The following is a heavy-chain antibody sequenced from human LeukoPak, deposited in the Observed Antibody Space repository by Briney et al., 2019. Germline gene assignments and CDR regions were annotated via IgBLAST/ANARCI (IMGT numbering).Heavy chain of an antibody. Sequence: PGGSLRLSCAASGFTFSSYWMSGVRQAPGKGLEWVANIKQDGSEKYYVDSVKGRFTISRDNAKNSLYLQMNSLRAEDTAVYYCARDLMATIRGAFDYWGQGTLVTVSS. CDR2: IKQDGSEK. CDR3: ARDLMATIRGAFDY. V-gene: IGHV3-7*01. D-gene: IGHD5-24*01. CDR1: GFTFSSYW. J-gene: IGHJ4*02.